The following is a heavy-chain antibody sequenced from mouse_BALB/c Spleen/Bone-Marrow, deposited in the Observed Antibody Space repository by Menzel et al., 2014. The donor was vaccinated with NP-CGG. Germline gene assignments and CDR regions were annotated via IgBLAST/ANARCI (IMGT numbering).Heavy chain of an antibody. Sequence: LQESGAELAKPGASVKMSCKASGYTFTSYWMHWVKQRPGQGLEWIGYINPSTGYTEYNQKFKDKATLTADKSSSTDFMQLSSLTSEDSAVYYRERGKGYGYVWFAYWGQGTLVTVSA. CDR2: INPSTGYT. J-gene: IGHJ3*01. CDR1: GYTFTSYW. V-gene: IGHV1-7*01. CDR3: ERGKGYGYVWFAY. D-gene: IGHD1-2*01.